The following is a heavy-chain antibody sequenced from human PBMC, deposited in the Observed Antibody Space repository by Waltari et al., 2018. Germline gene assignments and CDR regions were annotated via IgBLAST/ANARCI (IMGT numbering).Heavy chain of an antibody. Sequence: EVQVVESGGGLVQPEGSLRLSCTASGFTFSNYEMIWVRQAPGKGLEWISYIDNTGPTIYYADSVRGRFTISRDNAKNSMYLQMNSLRAEDTAIYYCARPSTEYHYYYYYMDVWGKGTTVTVS. CDR1: GFTFSNYE. D-gene: IGHD2-2*02. J-gene: IGHJ6*03. V-gene: IGHV3-48*03. CDR3: ARPSTEYHYYYYYMDV. CDR2: IDNTGPTI.